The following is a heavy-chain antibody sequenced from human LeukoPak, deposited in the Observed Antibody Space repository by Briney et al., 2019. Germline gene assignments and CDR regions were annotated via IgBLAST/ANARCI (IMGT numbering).Heavy chain of an antibody. V-gene: IGHV3-66*01. CDR1: GFIVNYNY. D-gene: IGHD2-8*02. Sequence: GGSLSLSCAASGFIVNYNYMSWVRQAPGKGLEWVSVIYSGGSTYYADSVKGRFTITRDNSKNMVYLQMKSLRVEDTAGYYCARVQVGITYWFDPWGQGTLVTVPS. CDR3: ARVQVGITYWFDP. J-gene: IGHJ5*02. CDR2: IYSGGST.